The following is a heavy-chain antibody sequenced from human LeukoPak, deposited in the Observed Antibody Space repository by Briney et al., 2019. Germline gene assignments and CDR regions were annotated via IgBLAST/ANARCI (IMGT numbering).Heavy chain of an antibody. CDR3: ARDDGGTGWVH. CDR2: IKQDGGEK. CDR1: GFTFNTFW. V-gene: IGHV3-7*05. J-gene: IGHJ4*02. D-gene: IGHD6-19*01. Sequence: GGSLRLSCAASGFTFNTFWMSWVRQAPGKGPEWVANIKQDGGEKHYVDSVKGRFTIFRDNVESSLYLQMNSLRAEDTAVYYCARDDGGTGWVHWGQGTLVTVSS.